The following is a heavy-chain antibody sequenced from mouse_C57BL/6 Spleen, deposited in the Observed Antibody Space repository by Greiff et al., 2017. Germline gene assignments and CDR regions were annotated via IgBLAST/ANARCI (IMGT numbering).Heavy chain of an antibody. J-gene: IGHJ3*01. CDR2: IYPGSGST. D-gene: IGHD1-1*01. Sequence: QVQLQQPGAELVKPGASVKMSCKASGYTFTSYWITWVKQRPGQGLEWIGDIYPGSGSTNYNEKFKSKATLTVDTSSSTAYMQLSSLTSEDSAVYYCARGEYYYGSSYVAYWGQGTLVTVSA. CDR3: ARGEYYYGSSYVAY. CDR1: GYTFTSYW. V-gene: IGHV1-55*01.